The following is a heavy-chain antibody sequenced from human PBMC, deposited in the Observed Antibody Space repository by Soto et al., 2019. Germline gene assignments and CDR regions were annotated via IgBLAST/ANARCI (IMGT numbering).Heavy chain of an antibody. CDR3: ARGEGPTTVYFDY. CDR2: IYYSGST. V-gene: IGHV4-59*01. J-gene: IGHJ4*02. CDR1: GGSISSYY. Sequence: PSETLSLTXTVSGGSISSYYWSWIRQPPGKGLEWIGYIYYSGSTNYNPSLKSRVTISVDTSKNQFSLKLSSVTAADTAVYYCARGEGPTTVYFDYWGQGTLVTVSS. D-gene: IGHD1-26*01.